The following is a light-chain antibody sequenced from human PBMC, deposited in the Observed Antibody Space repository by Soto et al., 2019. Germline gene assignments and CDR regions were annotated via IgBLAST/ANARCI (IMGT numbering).Light chain of an antibody. CDR1: SGHSSYA. CDR2: LNSDGSH. J-gene: IGLJ2*01. Sequence: QLVLTQSPPASASLGASVKLTCTLSSGHSSYAIAWHQQQPEKGPRFLMKLNSDGSHNKGDGIPDRFSGSSSGAERYLTISSLQSEDEADYYCQTWCTGFVLFGGGTKLTVL. CDR3: QTWCTGFVL. V-gene: IGLV4-69*01.